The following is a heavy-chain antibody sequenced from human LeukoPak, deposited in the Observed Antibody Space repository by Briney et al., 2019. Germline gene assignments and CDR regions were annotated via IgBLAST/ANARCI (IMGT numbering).Heavy chain of an antibody. CDR3: ARGKLGYCSSTSCYWDWEYYYYGMDV. J-gene: IGHJ6*02. CDR2: INPNSGGT. CDR1: GYTFTGYY. Sequence: GASVKVSCKASGYTFTGYYMHWVRQAPGQGLEWMGWINPNSGGTNYAQKFQGRVTMTRDTSISTAYMELSSLRSEDTAVYYCARGKLGYCSSTSCYWDWEYYYYGMDVWGQGTTVTVSS. V-gene: IGHV1-2*02. D-gene: IGHD2-2*01.